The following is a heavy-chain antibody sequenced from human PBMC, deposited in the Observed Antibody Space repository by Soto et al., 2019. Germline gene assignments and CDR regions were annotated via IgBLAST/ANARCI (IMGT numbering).Heavy chain of an antibody. CDR1: GFTFSSYG. Sequence: QVQLVESGGGVVQPGRSLRLSCAASGFTFSSYGMHWVRQAPGKGLEWVAVIWYDGSNKYYADSVKGRFTISRDNSKNTLYLQMNSLRAEDTAVYYCARGAFRRGYSYGKDFDYWGQGTLVTVSS. V-gene: IGHV3-33*01. D-gene: IGHD5-18*01. CDR3: ARGAFRRGYSYGKDFDY. J-gene: IGHJ4*02. CDR2: IWYDGSNK.